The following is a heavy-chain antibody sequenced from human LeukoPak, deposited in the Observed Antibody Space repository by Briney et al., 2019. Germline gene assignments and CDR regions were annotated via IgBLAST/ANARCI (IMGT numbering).Heavy chain of an antibody. D-gene: IGHD4-17*01. CDR1: GGSISSYY. J-gene: IGHJ4*02. CDR3: ASLDYGGISAFDY. CDR2: IYYTGST. Sequence: SETLSLTCTVSGGSISSYYWSWIRQPPGMGLEWIGYIYYTGSTNYNPSLKSRVTISVDTSKNQFSLKLSSVTAADTAVYYCASLDYGGISAFDYWGRGTLVTVS. V-gene: IGHV4-59*01.